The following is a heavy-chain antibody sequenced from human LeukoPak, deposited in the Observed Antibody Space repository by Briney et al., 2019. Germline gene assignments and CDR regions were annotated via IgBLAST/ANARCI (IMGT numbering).Heavy chain of an antibody. D-gene: IGHD3-22*01. V-gene: IGHV3-48*04. J-gene: IGHJ4*02. CDR1: GFTFSSYS. CDR3: AKAEDGVAGYDSSGSNWGYFDY. CDR2: ISSSSSTI. Sequence: GGSLRLSCAASGFTFSSYSMNWVPQAPGKGLEWVSYISSSSSTIYYADSVKGRFTISRDNAKNSLYLQMNSLRAEDTAVYYCAKAEDGVAGYDSSGSNWGYFDYWGQGTLVTVSS.